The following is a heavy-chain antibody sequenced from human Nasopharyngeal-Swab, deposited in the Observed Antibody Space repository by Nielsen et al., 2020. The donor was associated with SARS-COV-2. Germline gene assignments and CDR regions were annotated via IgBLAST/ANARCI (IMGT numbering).Heavy chain of an antibody. CDR3: ARTDIVVVPAATTPRKDGMDV. J-gene: IGHJ6*02. CDR1: GGSFSGYY. D-gene: IGHD2-2*01. V-gene: IGHV4-34*01. Sequence: SETLSLTCAVYGGSFSGYYWSWIRQPPGKGLEWIGEINHSGSTNYNPSLKSRVTISVDTSKNQFSLKLSYVTAADTAVYYCARTDIVVVPAATTPRKDGMDVWGQGTTVTVSS. CDR2: INHSGST.